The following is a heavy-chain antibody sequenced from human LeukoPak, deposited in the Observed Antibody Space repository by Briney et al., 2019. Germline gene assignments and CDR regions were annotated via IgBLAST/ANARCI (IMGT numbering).Heavy chain of an antibody. Sequence: GGSLRLSCAATGFTLSSYAMTWVRQAPGRGLEWVSSVDGGGGGTYYADSVKGRFTISRDNSKDTLYLQMNGLRAEDTAVYFCAKQSAGSAAWYSLHYDFWGQGTLVTVSS. CDR3: AKQSAGSAAWYSLHYDF. V-gene: IGHV3-23*01. CDR1: GFTLSSYA. J-gene: IGHJ4*02. CDR2: VDGGGGGT. D-gene: IGHD6-13*01.